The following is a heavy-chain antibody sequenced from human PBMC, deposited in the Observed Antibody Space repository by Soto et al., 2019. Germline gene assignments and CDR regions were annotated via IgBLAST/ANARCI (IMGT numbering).Heavy chain of an antibody. CDR2: MSHDGSNK. CDR3: AKDTGFSGYHYASYRGSGFDI. CDR1: GSTFSPFG. D-gene: IGHD1-26*01. V-gene: IGHV3-30*18. J-gene: IGHJ3*02. Sequence: PGGSLRLSCEASGSTFSPFGMHWVRQAPGKGLEWVATMSHDGSNKYYADSVKGRFTISRDSSKNTLYLLMNSLSAADTAMYYCAKDTGFSGYHYASYRGSGFDIWGQGTSVTVSS.